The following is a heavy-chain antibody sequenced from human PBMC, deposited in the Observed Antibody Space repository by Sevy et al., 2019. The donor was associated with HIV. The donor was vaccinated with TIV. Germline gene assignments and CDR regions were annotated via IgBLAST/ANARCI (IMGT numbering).Heavy chain of an antibody. CDR1: GFTFSNYW. CDR2: ITRDGSST. D-gene: IGHD5-18*01. J-gene: IGHJ4*02. V-gene: IGHV3-74*01. CDR3: VSDSLGYTYGYAAV. Sequence: GGSLRLSCATSGFTFSNYWMHWVRLLPGKGLEWVSRITRDGSSTSYADSVKGRFTISRDNAKNTLHLQMNSLRAEDSALDYCVSDSLGYTYGYAAVWGQGSLVTVSS.